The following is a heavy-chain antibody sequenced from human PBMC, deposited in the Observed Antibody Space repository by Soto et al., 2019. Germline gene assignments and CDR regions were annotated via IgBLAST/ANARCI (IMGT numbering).Heavy chain of an antibody. CDR3: ARGPTDYYDNSANYFLDY. Sequence: QVQLVQSGAEVKKPGASVKVSCKASGYTFITYGVSWVRQAPGQGLDWLGWISTYNGNTRYAERVQGRVTMTTDTTPNTAYMELRNLRSDDTAVYYCARGPTDYYDNSANYFLDYWGQGTLVTVSS. V-gene: IGHV1-18*01. CDR2: ISTYNGNT. CDR1: GYTFITYG. D-gene: IGHD3-22*01. J-gene: IGHJ4*02.